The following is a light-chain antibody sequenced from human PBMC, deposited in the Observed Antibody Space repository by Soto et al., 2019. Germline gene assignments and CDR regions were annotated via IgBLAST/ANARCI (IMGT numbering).Light chain of an antibody. V-gene: IGLV2-18*02. CDR2: EVS. CDR3: SSYTTSITVV. Sequence: QSALTQPPSVSGSPGQSVTISCTGTSSDIGSYNRVSWYQQPPGTAPKLMIYEVSNRPSGVPDRFSGSKSGNTAPLTISGLAAEDEADYYSSSYTTSITVVFGGGTKLTVL. J-gene: IGLJ2*01. CDR1: SSDIGSYNR.